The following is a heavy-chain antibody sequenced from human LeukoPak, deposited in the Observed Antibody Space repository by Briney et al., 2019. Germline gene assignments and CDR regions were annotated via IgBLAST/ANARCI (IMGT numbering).Heavy chain of an antibody. CDR3: ARSYNFDY. V-gene: IGHV4-34*01. J-gene: IGHJ4*02. D-gene: IGHD1-14*01. CDR2: INHSGST. Sequence: SETLSLTYAVYGGSFSGYYWSWIRQPPGKGLEWIGEINHSGSTNYNPSLKSRVIISVDTSKNQFSLKLNSVTAADTAVYYCARSYNFDYWGQGTLVTVSS. CDR1: GGSFSGYY.